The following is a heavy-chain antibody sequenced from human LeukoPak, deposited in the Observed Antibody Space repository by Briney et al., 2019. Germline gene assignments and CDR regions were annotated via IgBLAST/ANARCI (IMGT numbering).Heavy chain of an antibody. D-gene: IGHD3-16*02. Sequence: SETLSLTCAVYGGSFSGYYWSWIRQPPGKGLEWIGSIYHSGSTYYNPSLKSRVTISVDTSKNQFSLKLSSVTAADTAVYYCARGFQYDYVWGSYRDYGMDVWGQGTTVTVSS. J-gene: IGHJ6*02. CDR2: IYHSGST. CDR1: GGSFSGYY. CDR3: ARGFQYDYVWGSYRDYGMDV. V-gene: IGHV4-34*01.